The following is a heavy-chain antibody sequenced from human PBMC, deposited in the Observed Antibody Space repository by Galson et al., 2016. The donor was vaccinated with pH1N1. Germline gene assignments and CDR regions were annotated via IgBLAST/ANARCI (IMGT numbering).Heavy chain of an antibody. Sequence: SVKVSCKASGYTFTDKYLHWVRQAPGQGLEWMGRINPDSGDTRYTRKLQGRVTMTSDTSVTTAYMELTSVTYDDTAVYFCATSVEGSGSYYFDYWGQGTLVTVSS. CDR2: INPDSGDT. D-gene: IGHD3-22*01. V-gene: IGHV1-2*06. CDR1: GYTFTDKY. CDR3: ATSVEGSGSYYFDY. J-gene: IGHJ4*02.